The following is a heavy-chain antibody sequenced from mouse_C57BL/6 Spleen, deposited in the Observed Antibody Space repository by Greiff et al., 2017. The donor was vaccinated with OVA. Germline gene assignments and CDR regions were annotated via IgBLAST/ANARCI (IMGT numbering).Heavy chain of an antibody. CDR3: ARLDYYGSSYVGYAMDY. V-gene: IGHV1-81*01. J-gene: IGHJ4*01. CDR1: GYTFTSYG. CDR2: IYPRSGNT. Sequence: QVQLQQSGAELARPGASVKLSCKASGYTFTSYGISWVKQRTGQGLEWIGEIYPRSGNTYYNEKFKGKATLTADKSSSTAYMELRSLTSEDSAVYFGARLDYYGSSYVGYAMDYWGQGTSVTVSS. D-gene: IGHD1-1*01.